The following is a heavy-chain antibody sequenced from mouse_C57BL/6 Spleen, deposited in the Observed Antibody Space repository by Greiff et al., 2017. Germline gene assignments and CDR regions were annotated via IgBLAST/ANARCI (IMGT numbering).Heavy chain of an antibody. CDR1: GYTFTDYN. J-gene: IGHJ2*01. D-gene: IGHD4-1*01. V-gene: IGHV1-22*01. CDR3: ARELGLYYFDY. CDR2: INPNNGGT. Sequence: EVKLQESGPELVKPGASVKMSCKASGYTFTDYNMHWVKQSHGKSLEWIGYINPNNGGTSYNQKFKGKATLTVNKSSSTAYMELRSLTSEDSAVYYCARELGLYYFDYWGQGTTLTVSS.